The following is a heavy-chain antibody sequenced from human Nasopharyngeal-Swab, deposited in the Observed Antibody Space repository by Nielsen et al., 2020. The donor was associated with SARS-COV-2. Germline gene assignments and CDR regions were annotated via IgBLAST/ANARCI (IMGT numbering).Heavy chain of an antibody. CDR3: AREERTPMIVVVIAHAFDI. Sequence: GESLKISCAASGFTFSTYEMNWIRQAPGKGLDWVSYISSSGSTIYYADSVKGRFTISRDNAKNSLYLQMNSLRAEDTAVYYCAREERTPMIVVVIAHAFDIWGQGTMVTVSS. V-gene: IGHV3-48*03. CDR2: ISSSGSTI. D-gene: IGHD3-22*01. J-gene: IGHJ3*02. CDR1: GFTFSTYE.